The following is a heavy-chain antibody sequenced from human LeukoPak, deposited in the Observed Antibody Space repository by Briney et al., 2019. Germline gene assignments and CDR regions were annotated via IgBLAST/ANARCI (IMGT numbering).Heavy chain of an antibody. J-gene: IGHJ4*02. V-gene: IGHV3-30*19. D-gene: IGHD1-14*01. CDR2: ISYDGSEK. Sequence: PGGSLRLSCTTSGFTFSHYGMHWVRQAPGKGLEWVAVISYDGSEKYFADSVQGRFTISRDNSKNTLSLQINSLRAADMAVYYCARERYGYFDYWGQGTLVTVSS. CDR1: GFTFSHYG. CDR3: ARERYGYFDY.